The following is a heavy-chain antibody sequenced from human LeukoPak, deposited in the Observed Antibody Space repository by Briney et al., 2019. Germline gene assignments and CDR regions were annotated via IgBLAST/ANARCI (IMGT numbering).Heavy chain of an antibody. Sequence: SETLSLTCTVSGGSISSYYWSWIRQPPGKGLEWIGYIYTSGSTNYNPSLKSRVTISVDTSKNQFSLKLSSVTAADTAVYYCARSKVGSHNWFDPWGQGTLVTVSS. J-gene: IGHJ5*02. CDR2: IYTSGST. CDR3: ARSKVGSHNWFDP. D-gene: IGHD1-26*01. CDR1: GGSISSYY. V-gene: IGHV4-4*09.